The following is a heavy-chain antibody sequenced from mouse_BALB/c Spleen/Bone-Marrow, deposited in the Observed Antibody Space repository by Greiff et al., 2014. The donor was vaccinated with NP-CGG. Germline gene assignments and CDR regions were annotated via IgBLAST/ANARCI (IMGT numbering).Heavy chain of an antibody. V-gene: IGHV1-31*01. CDR3: ATLYDSYAMDY. J-gene: IGHJ4*01. CDR1: GYSFTGYT. Sequence: EVQLVESGPELVKPGASMKISCKASGYSFTGYTMHWVKQSHGKNLEWIGLINPYNDVTIYNQKFKGKATLTVDKSSSTAYMELLSLTSEDSAVYYCATLYDSYAMDYWGQGTSVTVSS. CDR2: INPYNDVT. D-gene: IGHD1-1*01.